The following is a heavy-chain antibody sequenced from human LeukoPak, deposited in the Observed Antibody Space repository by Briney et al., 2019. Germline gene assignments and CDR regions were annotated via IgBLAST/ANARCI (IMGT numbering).Heavy chain of an antibody. CDR1: GGSISSGSYY. V-gene: IGHV4-61*02. D-gene: IGHD3-22*01. CDR3: ARDGLPAVDRWFDP. J-gene: IGHJ5*02. Sequence: PSETLSLTCTVSGGSISSGSYYWRWIRQPAGKGLEWIVRIYTSGSTNYNPSLKSRVTISVDTSKNQFSLKPSSVTAADTAVYYCARDGLPAVDRWFDPWGQGTLVTVSS. CDR2: IYTSGST.